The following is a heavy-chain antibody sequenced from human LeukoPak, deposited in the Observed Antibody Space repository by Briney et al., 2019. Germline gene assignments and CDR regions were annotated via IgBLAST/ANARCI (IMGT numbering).Heavy chain of an antibody. J-gene: IGHJ4*02. CDR1: GYSFSNYW. CDR3: AIPPGYCGNDCSFDH. CDR2: IYPGDYET. D-gene: IGHD2-21*02. V-gene: IGHV5-51*01. Sequence: HGESLKISCEGSGYSFSNYWIGWVRQIPGKGLEWMGIIYPGDYETRYSPSFQGLVTISVDKSISTAYLQWSSLKASDTAMYYCAIPPGYCGNDCSFDHWGQGTLVTVSS.